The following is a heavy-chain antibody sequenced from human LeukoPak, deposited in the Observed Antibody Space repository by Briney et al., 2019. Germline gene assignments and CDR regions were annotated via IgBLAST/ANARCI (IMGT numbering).Heavy chain of an antibody. CDR3: ARDHRYAFDN. D-gene: IGHD5-12*01. Sequence: TGGSLRLSCAASGFTVSSFYMSWVRQAPGEGLEWISYVGISSGNTKYADSVKGRFTISGDSAKNSVFLQMNSLRVEDTAVYYCARDHRYAFDNWDQGTLVTVSS. V-gene: IGHV3-11*06. CDR2: VGISSGNT. J-gene: IGHJ4*02. CDR1: GFTVSSFY.